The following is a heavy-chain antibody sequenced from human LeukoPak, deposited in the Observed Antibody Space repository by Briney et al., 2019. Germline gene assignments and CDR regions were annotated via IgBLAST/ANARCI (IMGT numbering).Heavy chain of an antibody. CDR1: GFTFSSYA. D-gene: IGHD2-15*01. V-gene: IGHV3-23*01. J-gene: IGHJ3*02. CDR3: ATEIVVMGGDAFDI. CDR2: ISSSGGST. Sequence: GGSLRLSCAASGFTFSSYAMSWVRQAPGKGLEWVSTISSSGGSTYYADSVKGRFTISRDNAKNSLSLQMNSLRAEDTAVYYCATEIVVMGGDAFDIWGQGTMVTVSS.